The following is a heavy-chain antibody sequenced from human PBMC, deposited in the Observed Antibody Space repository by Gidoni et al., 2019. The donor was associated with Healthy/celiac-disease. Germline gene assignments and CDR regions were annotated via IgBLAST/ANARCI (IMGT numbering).Heavy chain of an antibody. CDR1: AFTFDDYS. CDR3: AKGANDFWSGYYEDYYYYMDV. CDR2: ISWNSGSI. Sequence: EVQLVESGGGLVQPGRSLRLSCAASAFTFDDYSMHWVRQAPGKGLEWVSGISWNSGSIGYADSVKGRFTISRDNAKNSLYLQMNSLRAEDTALYYCAKGANDFWSGYYEDYYYYMDVWGKGTTVTVSS. J-gene: IGHJ6*03. V-gene: IGHV3-9*01. D-gene: IGHD3-3*01.